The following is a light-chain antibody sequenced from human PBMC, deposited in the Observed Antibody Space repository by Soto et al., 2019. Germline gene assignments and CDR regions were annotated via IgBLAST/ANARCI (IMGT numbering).Light chain of an antibody. CDR2: NNN. J-gene: IGLJ3*02. CDR3: AAWHDSLNGPV. V-gene: IGLV1-44*01. Sequence: QSVLTQPPSAPGTPGQRVTISCSGSSSNIGGNPVNWYQQLPGTAPKLLIYNNNQRPSGVPDRFSGSKSGTSASLAISGLQSEDEADYYCAAWHDSLNGPVFGGGTKLTVL. CDR1: SSNIGGNP.